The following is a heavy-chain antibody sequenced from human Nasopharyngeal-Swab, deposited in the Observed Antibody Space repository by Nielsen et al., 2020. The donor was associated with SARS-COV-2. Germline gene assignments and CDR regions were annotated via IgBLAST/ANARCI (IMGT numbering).Heavy chain of an antibody. J-gene: IGHJ3*02. CDR3: ASGVGYSGSYYQGYAFDI. Sequence: SETLSLTCAVYGGSFSGYYWSWIRQPPGKGLEWIGEINHSGSTNYNPSPKSRVTISVDTSKNQFSLKLSSVTAADTAVYYCASGVGYSGSYYQGYAFDIWGQGTMVTVSS. D-gene: IGHD1-26*01. CDR1: GGSFSGYY. V-gene: IGHV4-34*01. CDR2: INHSGST.